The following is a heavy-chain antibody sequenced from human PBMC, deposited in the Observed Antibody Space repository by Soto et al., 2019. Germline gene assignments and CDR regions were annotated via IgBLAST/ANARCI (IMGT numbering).Heavy chain of an antibody. D-gene: IGHD1-26*01. CDR2: IWYDGSNK. CDR1: GFTFSSYG. Sequence: PGGSLRLSCAASGFTFSSYGMHWVRQAPGKGLEWVAVIWYDGSNKYYADSVKGRFTISRDNSKNTLYLQMNSLRAEDTAIYYCARKKGATSGLPDYWGQGTLVTVSS. V-gene: IGHV3-33*01. J-gene: IGHJ4*02. CDR3: ARKKGATSGLPDY.